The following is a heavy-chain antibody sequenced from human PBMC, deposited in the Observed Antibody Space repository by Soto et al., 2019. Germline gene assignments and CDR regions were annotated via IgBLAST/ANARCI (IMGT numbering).Heavy chain of an antibody. CDR1: GFTFSSYW. CDR3: AIPRDF. Sequence: LRLSCAASGFTFSSYWMNWVRQAPGKGLEWVASINQDGREKIYVDSVKGRFTISRDNAKNSLYLQMNSLRAEDTAVYYCAIPRDFWGQGTLVTVSS. CDR2: INQDGREK. J-gene: IGHJ4*02. V-gene: IGHV3-7*01.